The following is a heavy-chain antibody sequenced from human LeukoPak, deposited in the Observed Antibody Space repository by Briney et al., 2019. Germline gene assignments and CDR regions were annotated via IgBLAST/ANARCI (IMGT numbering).Heavy chain of an antibody. J-gene: IGHJ4*02. Sequence: GASVKVSCKASGYTFSTYYMHWVRQAPGQGLEWMGIINPSGGSTSYAQKFQGRVTMTRDTSTSTVYMELSSLRSEDTAVYYCARDLSSSCYLHYWGQGNLVTVSS. D-gene: IGHD2-2*01. V-gene: IGHV1-46*01. CDR1: GYTFSTYY. CDR2: INPSGGST. CDR3: ARDLSSSCYLHY.